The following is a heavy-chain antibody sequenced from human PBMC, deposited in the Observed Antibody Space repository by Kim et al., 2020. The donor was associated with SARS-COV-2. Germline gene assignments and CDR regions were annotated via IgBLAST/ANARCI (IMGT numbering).Heavy chain of an antibody. V-gene: IGHV7-4-1*02. Sequence: ASVKVSCKASGYTFTSYAMNWVRQAPGQGLEWMGWINTNTGNPTYAQGFTGRFVFSLDTSVSTAYLQISSLKAEDTAVYYCAREGSKLGFYYYYGMDVWGQGTTVTVSS. D-gene: IGHD3-16*01. CDR3: AREGSKLGFYYYYGMDV. J-gene: IGHJ6*02. CDR1: GYTFTSYA. CDR2: INTNTGNP.